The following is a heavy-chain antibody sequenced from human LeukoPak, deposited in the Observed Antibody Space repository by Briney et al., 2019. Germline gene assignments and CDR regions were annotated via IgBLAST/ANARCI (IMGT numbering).Heavy chain of an antibody. V-gene: IGHV1-18*01. CDR3: VRDRNEWELMESRADY. CDR2: ISAYNGYT. CDR1: GYTFTSYG. J-gene: IGHJ4*02. Sequence: GASVKVSCKASGYTFTSYGISWVRQAPGQGLEWMGWISAYNGYTNYAQKFHGRVTMTTDTSTSTAYMELRSLRSDDTAVYYCVRDRNEWELMESRADYWGQGTLVTVSS. D-gene: IGHD4-23*01.